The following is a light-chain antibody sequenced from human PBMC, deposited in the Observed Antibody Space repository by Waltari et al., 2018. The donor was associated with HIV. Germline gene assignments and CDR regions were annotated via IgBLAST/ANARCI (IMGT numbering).Light chain of an antibody. CDR3: AAWDNILSGYV. J-gene: IGLJ1*01. V-gene: IGLV1-47*01. CDR2: NDY. Sequence: QSALMQPPSTSGTPGQRATMSCSGSSPTVGRDHVYWYQQIPGTAPKLLIYNDYQRPSGVPDRFSGSKSGTSASLAISGLRSEDEADYYCAAWDNILSGYVFGTGTKVTVL. CDR1: SPTVGRDH.